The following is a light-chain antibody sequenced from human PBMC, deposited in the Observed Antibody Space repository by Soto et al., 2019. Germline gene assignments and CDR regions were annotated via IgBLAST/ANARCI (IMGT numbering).Light chain of an antibody. V-gene: IGKV1-5*03. CDR1: QSISGL. CDR3: QQYNNWPPIT. Sequence: DIQMTQSPSTLSASVGDRVTITCRASQSISGLLAWYQQKPGKAPKLLIYKASGLESGVPSRFSGSGSGTEFTLTINGLQPDDFAVYYCQQYNNWPPITFGQGTRLEIK. J-gene: IGKJ5*01. CDR2: KAS.